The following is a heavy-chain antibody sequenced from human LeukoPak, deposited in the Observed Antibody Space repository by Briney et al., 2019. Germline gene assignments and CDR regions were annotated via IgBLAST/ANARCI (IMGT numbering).Heavy chain of an antibody. CDR2: IYSTGGK. V-gene: IGHV3-66*01. CDR3: ARGSDGWFAFDY. CDR1: EFTVSTNY. Sequence: PGGSLRLSCAASEFTVSTNYMSWVRQAPGKGLEWVSIIYSTGGKYYADSVKGRFTISGDNSKHTLYLQMNSLRGEDTAVYYCARGSDGWFAFDYWGQGILATVSS. J-gene: IGHJ4*02. D-gene: IGHD6-19*01.